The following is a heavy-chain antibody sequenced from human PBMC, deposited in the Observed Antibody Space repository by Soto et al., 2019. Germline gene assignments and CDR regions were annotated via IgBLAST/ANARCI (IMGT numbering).Heavy chain of an antibody. CDR3: AKDSRIQLWLRYISFDY. CDR1: GFTFTSYA. J-gene: IGHJ4*02. CDR2: ISGSGDSP. Sequence: PGGSLRLSCAASGFTFTSYAMTWVRQAPGKGLEWVSSISGSGDSPYYADSVKGRFTISRDNSKNTLYLHLNSLRAEDTAIYYCAKDSRIQLWLRYISFDYWGLGTLVTVS. V-gene: IGHV3-23*01. D-gene: IGHD5-18*01.